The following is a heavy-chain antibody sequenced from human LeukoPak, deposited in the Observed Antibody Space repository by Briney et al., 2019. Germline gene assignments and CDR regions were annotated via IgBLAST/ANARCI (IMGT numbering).Heavy chain of an antibody. CDR3: AKDFVSYYTY. J-gene: IGHJ4*02. CDR2: INHSGGRT. V-gene: IGHV3-23*01. CDR1: GFTFSSYA. D-gene: IGHD3-10*01. Sequence: GGSLRLSCAASGFTFSSYAMSWVRQAPGKGLEWVSAINHSGGRTYYADSVKGRFTISRDNSENALYLQMNSLRAEDTAIYYCAKDFVSYYTYWGQGTLVTVSS.